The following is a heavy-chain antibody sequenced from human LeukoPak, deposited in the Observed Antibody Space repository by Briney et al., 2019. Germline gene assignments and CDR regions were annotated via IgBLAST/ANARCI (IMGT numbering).Heavy chain of an antibody. CDR1: GFTFSSYD. CDR3: AKDRIAASGLSYYFDY. CDR2: IRYDGSNK. D-gene: IGHD6-13*01. J-gene: IGHJ4*02. V-gene: IGHV3-30*02. Sequence: PGGSLRLSCAASGFTFSSYDMHWVRQAPGKGLEWVALIRYDGSNKYYADSVKGRFTISRDNSKNTLYLQMNSLRAEDTAVYYCAKDRIAASGLSYYFDYWGQGTLVTVSS.